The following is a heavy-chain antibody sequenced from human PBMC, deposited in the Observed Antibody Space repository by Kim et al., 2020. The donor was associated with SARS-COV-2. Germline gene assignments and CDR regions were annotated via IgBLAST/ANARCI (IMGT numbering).Heavy chain of an antibody. D-gene: IGHD3-10*01. J-gene: IGHJ4*02. V-gene: IGHV3-48*03. CDR3: AALDSVQVPGGI. Sequence: YVDCVKGRFNTSRDNAKHSLYLQMNRLRSEDTAIYYCAALDSVQVPGGIWGQGTLVTVSS.